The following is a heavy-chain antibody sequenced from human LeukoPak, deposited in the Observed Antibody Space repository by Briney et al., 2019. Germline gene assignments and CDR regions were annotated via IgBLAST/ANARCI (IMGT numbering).Heavy chain of an antibody. J-gene: IGHJ4*02. CDR1: GYTFTGYY. CDR3: ARDQYIVVVPAAQPVDY. V-gene: IGHV1-2*02. Sequence: ASVKVSCKASGYTFTGYYMHRVREAPGQGLEWMGWINPNSGGTNYAQKFQGRVTMTRDTVISTAYMELSRLRSDDAAVYYCARDQYIVVVPAAQPVDYWGQGTLVTVSS. D-gene: IGHD2-2*01. CDR2: INPNSGGT.